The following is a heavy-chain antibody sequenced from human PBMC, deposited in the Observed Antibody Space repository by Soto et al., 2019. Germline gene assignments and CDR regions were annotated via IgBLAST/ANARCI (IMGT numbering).Heavy chain of an antibody. CDR1: NFSISSGYY. D-gene: IGHD1-26*01. CDR3: ARTHSGSYYSVFNY. CDR2: IYRSGTT. J-gene: IGHJ4*02. V-gene: IGHV4-38-2*01. Sequence: SETLSLTCVVSNFSISSGYYLGWIRQSPGKGLEWIASIYRSGTTSYNPSLKSRVTISVDPSKNQFSLMLTAVTAADTAVYYCARTHSGSYYSVFNYWGRGSLVTVSS.